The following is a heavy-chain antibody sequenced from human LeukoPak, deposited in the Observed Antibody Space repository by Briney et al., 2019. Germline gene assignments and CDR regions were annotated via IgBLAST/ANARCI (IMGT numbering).Heavy chain of an antibody. CDR1: GFTFSSYA. CDR2: ISGSGDST. J-gene: IGHJ4*02. Sequence: QPGGSLRLSCAASGFTFSSYAMSWVRQAPGKGLEWVSAISGSGDSTYYADSVKGRFTISRDNSKNTLYLQMNSLRAEDTAVYYCAKRYYDILTGYSNYFDYWGQGTLVTVSS. V-gene: IGHV3-23*01. CDR3: AKRYYDILTGYSNYFDY. D-gene: IGHD3-9*01.